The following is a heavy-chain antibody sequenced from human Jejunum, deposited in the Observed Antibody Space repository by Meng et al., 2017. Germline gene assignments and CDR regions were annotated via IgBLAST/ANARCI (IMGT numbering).Heavy chain of an antibody. J-gene: IGHJ2*01. D-gene: IGHD1-26*01. Sequence: GKLLGSGAGLVTPGGSLELSCAASGFTFSNYAMIWVRPAPGKGLEWVSAVRSGDPTTEHADSVKGRFTISRDNSKSSLYLHMNNLRADDTAVYYCAKAIGNWYFDLWGRGTLVTVSS. V-gene: IGHV3-23*01. CDR3: AKAIGNWYFDL. CDR1: GFTFSNYA. CDR2: VRSGDPTT.